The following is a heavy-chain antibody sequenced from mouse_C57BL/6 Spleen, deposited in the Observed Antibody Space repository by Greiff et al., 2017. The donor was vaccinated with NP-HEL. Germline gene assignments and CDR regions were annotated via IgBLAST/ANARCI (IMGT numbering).Heavy chain of an antibody. V-gene: IGHV1-4*01. Sequence: VKLMESGAELARPGASVKMSCKASGYTFTSYTMHWVKQRPGQGLEWIGYINPSSGYTKYNQKFKDKATLTADKSSSTAYMQLSSLTSEDSAVYYCARSEFDYSYYFDYWGQGTTLTVSS. J-gene: IGHJ2*01. D-gene: IGHD2-4*01. CDR1: GYTFTSYT. CDR3: ARSEFDYSYYFDY. CDR2: INPSSGYT.